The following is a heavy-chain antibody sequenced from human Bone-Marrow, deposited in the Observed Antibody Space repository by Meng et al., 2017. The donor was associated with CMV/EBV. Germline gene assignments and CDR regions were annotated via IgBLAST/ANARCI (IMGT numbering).Heavy chain of an antibody. CDR1: GFTFSSYS. CDR3: ASSAL. CDR2: ISTSGTTT. J-gene: IGHJ4*02. D-gene: IGHD1-26*01. Sequence: GGSLRLSCAASGFTFSSYSMNWVRQAPGKGLEWVSSISTSGTTTHYADSVKGRFTISRDNAKNSLYLQMNSLRVEDTAVYYCASSALWGQGTLVTVSS. V-gene: IGHV3-48*04.